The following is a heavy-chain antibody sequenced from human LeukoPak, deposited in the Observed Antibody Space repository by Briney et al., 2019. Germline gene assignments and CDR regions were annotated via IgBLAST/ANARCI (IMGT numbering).Heavy chain of an antibody. Sequence: SETLSLTCTVSGFSISSSSYYWDWIRQPPGKGREWIGSIYYSGSTYYNPSLKSRATISVDTSKNQFSLKLSSVTAADTAVYYCAREGARYDWNIDYWGQGTLVTVSS. J-gene: IGHJ4*02. CDR1: GFSISSSSYY. CDR3: AREGARYDWNIDY. CDR2: IYYSGST. D-gene: IGHD1/OR15-1a*01. V-gene: IGHV4-39*07.